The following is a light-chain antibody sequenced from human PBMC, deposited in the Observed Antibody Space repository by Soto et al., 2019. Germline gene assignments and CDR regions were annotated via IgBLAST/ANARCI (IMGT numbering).Light chain of an antibody. V-gene: IGKV1-39*01. Sequence: DIQMTQSPSSLSASVGDRVTITCRASQSISTHLNWYQQKPGKAPNLLIYAASSLQSGVPSRFSGSGSGTDFTLTISSLQPEDCATYFCQQSYITPAGFGGGTKVEIK. J-gene: IGKJ4*01. CDR1: QSISTH. CDR2: AAS. CDR3: QQSYITPAG.